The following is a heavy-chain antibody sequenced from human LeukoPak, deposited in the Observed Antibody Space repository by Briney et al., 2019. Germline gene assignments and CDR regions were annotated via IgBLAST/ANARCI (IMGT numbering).Heavy chain of an antibody. Sequence: GGSLRLSCAASTFTLSSYNMNWVRQAPGKGLEWVSSISYSGSYIYYRDSVKGRFTISRDSAENSVYLQMDSLRVEDTANCAGDRGSYRPIDYWGQGTLVTVSS. D-gene: IGHD1-26*01. J-gene: IGHJ4*02. CDR1: TFTLSSYN. V-gene: IGHV3-21*06. CDR3: DRGSYRPIDY. CDR2: ISYSGSYI.